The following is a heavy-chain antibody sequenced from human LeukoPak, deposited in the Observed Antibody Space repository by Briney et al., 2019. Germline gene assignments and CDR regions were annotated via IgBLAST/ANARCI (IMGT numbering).Heavy chain of an antibody. D-gene: IGHD6-13*01. CDR3: ARDSSSWTPGWFDP. CDR2: IYYSGST. CDR1: GGSISSYY. Sequence: SETLSLTCTVSGGSISSYYWSWIRQPPGKGLEWSGYIYYSGSTNYNPSLKSRVTISVDTSKNQFSLKLSSVTAADTAVYYCARDSSSWTPGWFDPWGQGTLVTVSS. V-gene: IGHV4-59*01. J-gene: IGHJ5*02.